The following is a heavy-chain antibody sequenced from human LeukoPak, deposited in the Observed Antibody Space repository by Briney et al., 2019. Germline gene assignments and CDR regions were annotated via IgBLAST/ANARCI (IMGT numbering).Heavy chain of an antibody. CDR2: IYYSGNT. CDR1: GGSVSSDSYY. V-gene: IGHV4-61*01. Sequence: SGTLSLTCTVSGGSVSSDSYYWSWIRQPPGKGLEWIGYIYYSGNTNYTPSLKSRVTISVDTSKNQFSLKLTSVTAADTALYYCARIIWFGTDYWGQGTLVTVSS. J-gene: IGHJ4*02. CDR3: ARIIWFGTDY. D-gene: IGHD3-10*01.